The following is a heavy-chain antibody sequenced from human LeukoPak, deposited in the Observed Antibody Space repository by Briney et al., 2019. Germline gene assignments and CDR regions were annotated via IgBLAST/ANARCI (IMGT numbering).Heavy chain of an antibody. CDR2: IIPIFGTA. CDR1: GGTFSSYA. J-gene: IGHJ4*02. Sequence: SVKVSCKASGGTFSSYAISWVRQAPGQGLEWMGRIIPIFGTANYAQKFQGRVTMTTDTSTSTAYMELRSLRSDDTAVYYCARGRGSSGYHGSDYWGQGTLVTVSS. V-gene: IGHV1-69*05. D-gene: IGHD3-22*01. CDR3: ARGRGSSGYHGSDY.